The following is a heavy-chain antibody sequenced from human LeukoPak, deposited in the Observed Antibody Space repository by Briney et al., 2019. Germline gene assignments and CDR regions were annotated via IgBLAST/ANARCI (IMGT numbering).Heavy chain of an antibody. J-gene: IGHJ4*02. CDR2: IYTSGST. Sequence: PSETLSLTCTVSGGSISSYYWSWIRQPAGKGREWIGRIYTSGSTDYNPSLKSRVTMSVDTSTNQFSLKLSSVTAADTAVYYCARIGSGYDYDYWGQGTLVTVSS. V-gene: IGHV4-4*07. CDR1: GGSISSYY. CDR3: ARIGSGYDYDY. D-gene: IGHD5-12*01.